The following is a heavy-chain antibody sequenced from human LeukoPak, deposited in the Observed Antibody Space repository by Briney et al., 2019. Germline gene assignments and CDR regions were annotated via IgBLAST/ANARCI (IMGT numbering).Heavy chain of an antibody. D-gene: IGHD6-13*01. J-gene: IGHJ4*02. CDR3: ARLGPYSSSWYDY. V-gene: IGHV4-59*08. Sequence: SETLSLTCTVSGGSISSYYWSWIRQPPGKGLEWIGYIYYSWSTNYNPSLKSRVTISVDTSNNQFSLQLSSVTAADTAVYYCARLGPYSSSWYDYWGQGTLVTVSS. CDR2: IYYSWST. CDR1: GGSISSYY.